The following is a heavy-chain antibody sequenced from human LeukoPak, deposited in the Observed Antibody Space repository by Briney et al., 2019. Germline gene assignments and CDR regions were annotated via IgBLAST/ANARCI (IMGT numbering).Heavy chain of an antibody. D-gene: IGHD6-19*01. Sequence: GGSLRLSCAASGFTFSNYWMSWVRQAPGKGLEWVANMKGDGSEKHYVDSMKGRFTISRDNAKNSLYLQMNSLTAEDTAVYYCARQVQYRSGYFPPDPWGQGTLVTVSS. J-gene: IGHJ5*02. CDR2: MKGDGSEK. CDR1: GFTFSNYW. CDR3: ARQVQYRSGYFPPDP. V-gene: IGHV3-7*01.